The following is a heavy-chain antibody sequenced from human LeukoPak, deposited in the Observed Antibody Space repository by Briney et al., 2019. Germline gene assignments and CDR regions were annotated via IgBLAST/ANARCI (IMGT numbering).Heavy chain of an antibody. CDR1: GGTFSSYA. J-gene: IGHJ4*02. Sequence: GASVKVSCKASGGTFSSYAISWVRPAPGQGLEWMGGIIPIFGTANYAQKFQGRVTITADESTSTAYMELSSLRSEDTAVYYCARNPMSHYDILTGYSHFDYWGQGTLVTVSS. D-gene: IGHD3-9*01. CDR2: IIPIFGTA. V-gene: IGHV1-69*13. CDR3: ARNPMSHYDILTGYSHFDY.